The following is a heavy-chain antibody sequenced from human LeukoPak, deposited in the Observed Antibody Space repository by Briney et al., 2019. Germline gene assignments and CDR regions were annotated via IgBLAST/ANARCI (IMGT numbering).Heavy chain of an antibody. V-gene: IGHV3-74*01. J-gene: IGHJ5*02. CDR2: INSDGSST. CDR1: GFTFSSYW. CDR3: ARDAGDCGGDCPRWFDP. Sequence: GGSLRLSCAASGFTFSSYWMHWVRQAPGKGLVWVSRINSDGSSTSYADSVKGRFTISRDNAKNTVDLQMNSLRGEDTAVYYCARDAGDCGGDCPRWFDPWGQGTLVTVSS. D-gene: IGHD2-21*02.